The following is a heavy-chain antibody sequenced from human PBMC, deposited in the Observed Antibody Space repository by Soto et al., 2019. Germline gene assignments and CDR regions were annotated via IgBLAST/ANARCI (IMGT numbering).Heavy chain of an antibody. CDR3: ARAYQLPDYYYYYGMDV. CDR1: GYSFTSYW. D-gene: IGHD2-2*01. CDR2: IDPSDSYT. Sequence: GESLKISCNGSGYSFTSYWISWVRQMPGKGLEWMGRIDPSDSYTNYSPSFQGHVTISADKSISTAYLQWSSLKASDTAMYYCARAYQLPDYYYYYGMDVWGQGTTVTVSS. J-gene: IGHJ6*02. V-gene: IGHV5-10-1*01.